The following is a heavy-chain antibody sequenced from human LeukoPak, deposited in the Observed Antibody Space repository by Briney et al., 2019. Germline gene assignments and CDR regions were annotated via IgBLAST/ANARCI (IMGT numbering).Heavy chain of an antibody. CDR1: GGSISSGDYY. V-gene: IGHV4-30-4*01. Sequence: SETPSLTCTVSGGSISSGDYYRSWIRQPPGKGLEWIGYIYYSGSTYYNPSLKSRVTISVDTSKNQFSLKLSSVTAADTAVYYCARDAPFGGRTDWGQGTWSPSPQ. CDR3: ARDAPFGGRTD. J-gene: IGHJ4*02. CDR2: IYYSGST. D-gene: IGHD3-16*01.